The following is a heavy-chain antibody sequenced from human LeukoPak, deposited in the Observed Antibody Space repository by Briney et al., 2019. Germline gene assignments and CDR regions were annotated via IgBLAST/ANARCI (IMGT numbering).Heavy chain of an antibody. Sequence: SETLSLSCILSGGSITSSSHYWGWIRQPPGKGLEWIGYIYYSGSTYYNPSLKSRVTISVDTSKNQFSLKLSSVTAADTAVYYCARDRTDDSSGYFDYWGQGTLVTVSS. CDR3: ARDRTDDSSGYFDY. V-gene: IGHV4-31*03. J-gene: IGHJ4*02. CDR2: IYYSGST. CDR1: GGSITSSSHY. D-gene: IGHD3-22*01.